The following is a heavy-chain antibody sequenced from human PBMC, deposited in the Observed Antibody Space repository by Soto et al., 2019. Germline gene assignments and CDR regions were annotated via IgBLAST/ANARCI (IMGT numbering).Heavy chain of an antibody. V-gene: IGHV1-18*01. Sequence: QVQLVQSGADVKKPGASVKVSCKASGYTFTSFGINWVRQAPGQGLKWMGWISGYNGNTNYAQNLQDRVTMTRDTSTSTAYMELRSLRSDDTAVYYCARPTDFYYYAMDVWGQGTTVTVSS. J-gene: IGHJ6*02. CDR2: ISGYNGNT. CDR3: ARPTDFYYYAMDV. CDR1: GYTFTSFG.